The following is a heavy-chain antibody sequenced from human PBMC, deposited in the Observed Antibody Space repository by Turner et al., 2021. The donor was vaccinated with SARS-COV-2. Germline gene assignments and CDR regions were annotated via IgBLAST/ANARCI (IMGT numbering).Heavy chain of an antibody. Sequence: EVQLLESGGGLVQPGGSLRLSCAASGFTFSSYAMNWVRQAPGKGLEWVSGISVSGGGTHYADSVKGRFTISRDNSKNTLYLQMDSLRAEDTAVYYCAKDLRGITYYYGSGTYEVIDYWGQGTLVTVSS. CDR2: ISVSGGGT. V-gene: IGHV3-23*01. D-gene: IGHD3-10*01. CDR3: AKDLRGITYYYGSGTYEVIDY. J-gene: IGHJ4*02. CDR1: GFTFSSYA.